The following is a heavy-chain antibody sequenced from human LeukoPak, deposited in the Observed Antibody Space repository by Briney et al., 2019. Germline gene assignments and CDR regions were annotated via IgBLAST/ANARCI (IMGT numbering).Heavy chain of an antibody. J-gene: IGHJ4*02. Sequence: GGSLRLSCAASGYIFGNYGMHWVRQAPGKGLEWVAFIRSDGSSKYFADSVKGRFTISRDNSKNTLYLQMNSLRAEDTAVYYCAKDQASGSYRIDYWGQGTLVTVSS. V-gene: IGHV3-30*02. CDR1: GYIFGNYG. CDR2: IRSDGSSK. CDR3: AKDQASGSYRIDY. D-gene: IGHD3-10*01.